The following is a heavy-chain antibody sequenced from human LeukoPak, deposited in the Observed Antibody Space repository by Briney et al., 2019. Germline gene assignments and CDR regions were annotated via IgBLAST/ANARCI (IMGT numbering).Heavy chain of an antibody. D-gene: IGHD4-17*01. CDR1: GYTFTGYY. V-gene: IGHV1-2*02. CDR3: ARGEAYGDWCDY. J-gene: IGHJ4*02. Sequence: ASVKVSCKASGYTFTGYYFHWVRQAPGQGLEWMGWINPNSGVTSYAQNFQDRVTMTSDTSIRTAYMELSRLRSDDTAVYYCARGEAYGDWCDYWGQGTLVTVSS. CDR2: INPNSGVT.